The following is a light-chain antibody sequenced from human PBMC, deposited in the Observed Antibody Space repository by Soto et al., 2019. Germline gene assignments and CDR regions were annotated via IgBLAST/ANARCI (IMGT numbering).Light chain of an antibody. V-gene: IGKV3-20*01. CDR2: GAS. J-gene: IGKJ5*01. CDR3: QQYGGSPIT. Sequence: EVVLTQSPGTLSLSPGDRATLSCGASQSVTSKLAWYQQKPGQAPRLLISGASNRATGIPDRFSGSGSGTDFTLTSNRLEPDDFALYFCQQYGGSPITFGLGTRLEI. CDR1: QSVTSK.